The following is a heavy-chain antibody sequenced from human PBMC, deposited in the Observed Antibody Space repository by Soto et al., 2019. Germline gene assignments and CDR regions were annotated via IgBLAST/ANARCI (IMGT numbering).Heavy chain of an antibody. CDR2: VYSSGST. Sequence: ETLSLTCTVSGDSITSYNWNWLRQPPGKALEWIGYVYSSGSTNYNPSLKSRVTISVDTSRNQFSLKVNSVTAADTAMYYCARRAVVAVTGSLDNWLDPWGQGILVTVS. CDR3: ARRAVVAVTGSLDNWLDP. J-gene: IGHJ5*02. CDR1: GDSITSYN. D-gene: IGHD2-21*01. V-gene: IGHV4-59*01.